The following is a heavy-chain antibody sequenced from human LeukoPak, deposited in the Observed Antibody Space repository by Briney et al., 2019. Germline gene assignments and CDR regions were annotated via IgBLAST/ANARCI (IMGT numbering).Heavy chain of an antibody. CDR1: GYTFTSYY. V-gene: IGHV1-2*02. J-gene: IGHJ4*02. CDR2: INPNSGGT. CDR3: ARDPTVTTGAIDY. Sequence: ASVKVSCKASGYTFTSYYMHWVRQAPGQGLEWMGWINPNSGGTNYAQKFQGRVTMTRDTSISTAYMELSRLRSDDTAVYYCARDPTVTTGAIDYWGQGTLVTVSS. D-gene: IGHD4-17*01.